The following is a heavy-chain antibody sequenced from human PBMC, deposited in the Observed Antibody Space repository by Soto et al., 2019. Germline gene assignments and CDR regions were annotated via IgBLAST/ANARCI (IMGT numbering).Heavy chain of an antibody. V-gene: IGHV1-46*01. CDR3: ARDSGDTTLRQWGRSFHY. Sequence: QVQLVQSGAEVKKPGASVKVSCKASGFTFTNYYIHWVRQAPGQGLEWQGLTNPSGGGTFYAQKFRGRVTVTRDTSTGTVYMERSNLRAEATAVYSCARDSGDTTLRQWGRSFHYWGQGTLVTFSS. J-gene: IGHJ4*02. CDR1: GFTFTNYY. CDR2: TNPSGGGT. D-gene: IGHD1-1*01.